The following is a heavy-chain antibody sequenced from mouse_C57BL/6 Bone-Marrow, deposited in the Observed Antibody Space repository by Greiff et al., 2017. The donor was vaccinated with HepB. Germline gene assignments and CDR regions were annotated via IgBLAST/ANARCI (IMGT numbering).Heavy chain of an antibody. D-gene: IGHD1-1*01. CDR3: ARRGYGSSYWFAY. V-gene: IGHV1-22*01. CDR2: INPNNGGT. J-gene: IGHJ3*01. Sequence: EVQLQQSGPELVNPGASVKMSCKASGYPFTDYNMHWVKQSHGKSLEWIGDINPNNGGTSYNQKFKGKATLTVNKSSSTAYMELRSLTAEDSAVYYCARRGYGSSYWFAYWGQGTLVTVSA. CDR1: GYPFTDYN.